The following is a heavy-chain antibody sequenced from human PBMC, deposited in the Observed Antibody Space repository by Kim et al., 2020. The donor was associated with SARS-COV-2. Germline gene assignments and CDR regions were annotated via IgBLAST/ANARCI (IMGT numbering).Heavy chain of an antibody. J-gene: IGHJ4*02. CDR2: IYHSGST. D-gene: IGHD1-26*01. CDR3: ARGGFLGEYAGTFDY. V-gene: IGHV4-30-2*01. Sequence: SETLSLTCAVSGGSISSGGYSWSWIRQPPVKGLEWIGYIYHSGSTYYNPSLKSRVTISVDRSKNQFSLKLSSVTAADTAVYYCARGGFLGEYAGTFDYWGQGTLVTVSS. CDR1: GGSISSGGYS.